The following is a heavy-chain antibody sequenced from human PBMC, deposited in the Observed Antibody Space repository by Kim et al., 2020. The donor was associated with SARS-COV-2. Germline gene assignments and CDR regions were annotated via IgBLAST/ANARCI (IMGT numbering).Heavy chain of an antibody. CDR2: INPDGSST. V-gene: IGHV3-74*01. Sequence: GGSLRLSCAASGFTFRNYWMRWVRQVPGKGLVCVSSINPDGSSTNYADSAKGRFTISRDNAKNTLYLQMSSLRAEDTAVYYCVTGYDSSSRYCYWGHGT. D-gene: IGHD3-22*01. CDR3: VTGYDSSSRYCY. CDR1: GFTFRNYW. J-gene: IGHJ4*01.